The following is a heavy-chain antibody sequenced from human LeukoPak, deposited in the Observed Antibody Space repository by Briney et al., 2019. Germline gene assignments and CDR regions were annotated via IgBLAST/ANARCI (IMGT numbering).Heavy chain of an antibody. V-gene: IGHV4-34*01. D-gene: IGHD6-13*01. J-gene: IGHJ5*02. Sequence: SETLSLTCAVYGGSFSGYYWSWIRQPPGKGLEWIGEINHSGSTNYNPSLKSRVTMSVDTSKNQFSLKLSSVTAADTAVYYCARDAAAARNWFDPWGQGTLVTVSS. CDR2: INHSGST. CDR1: GGSFSGYY. CDR3: ARDAAAARNWFDP.